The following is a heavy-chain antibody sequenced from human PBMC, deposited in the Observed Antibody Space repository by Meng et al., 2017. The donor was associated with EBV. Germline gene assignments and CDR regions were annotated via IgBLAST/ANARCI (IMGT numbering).Heavy chain of an antibody. D-gene: IGHD6-19*01. CDR2: INPNSGGT. CDR3: ARVGIAVAGTGDY. CDR1: GYTFTGYY. J-gene: IGHJ4*02. Sequence: QVQWVESGAGVKKPGASGKGSCKASGYTFTGYYMHWVRQAPGQGLEWMGRINPNSGGTNYAQKFQGRVTMTRDTSISTAYMELSRLRSDDTAVYYCARVGIAVAGTGDYWGQGTLVTVSS. V-gene: IGHV1-2*06.